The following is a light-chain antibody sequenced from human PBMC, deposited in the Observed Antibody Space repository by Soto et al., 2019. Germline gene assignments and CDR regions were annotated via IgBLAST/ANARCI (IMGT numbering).Light chain of an antibody. CDR3: QQYTNWPQT. CDR2: YAS. Sequence: EIVLTQSPATLSVSPGKRATLSCRACQSVTTNLAWYQQKPGQAPRLLIFYASTRATGIPARFSGSGSGTEFTLTISSLQSEDFAVYYCQQYTNWPQTFGQGTKVEIK. CDR1: QSVTTN. J-gene: IGKJ1*01. V-gene: IGKV3-15*01.